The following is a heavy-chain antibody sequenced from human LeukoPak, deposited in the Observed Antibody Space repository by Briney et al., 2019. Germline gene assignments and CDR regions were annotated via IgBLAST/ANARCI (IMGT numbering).Heavy chain of an antibody. Sequence: VASVKVSCKASGYTFTSYYMHWVRQAPGQGLEWMGWMNPNSGNTDYAQKFQGRVTMTRNTSISTAYMELSSLRSEDTAVYYCARHDCSSWHYYYYGMDVWGQGTTVTVSS. D-gene: IGHD6-13*01. CDR3: ARHDCSSWHYYYYGMDV. J-gene: IGHJ6*02. CDR2: MNPNSGNT. CDR1: GYTFTSYY. V-gene: IGHV1-8*02.